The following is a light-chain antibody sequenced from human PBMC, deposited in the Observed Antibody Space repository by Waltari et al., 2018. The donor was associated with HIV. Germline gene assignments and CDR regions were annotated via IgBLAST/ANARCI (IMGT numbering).Light chain of an antibody. Sequence: EIVMTQSPATLSVSPGDRATLSCRASQSVSNNLVWYQQKPGQAPRLLIYNAFIRATGIPARFSGSGSGTDFTLTISSLQSEDFAVYYCQQNYDWYTFGQGTRLEVK. CDR2: NAF. CDR1: QSVSNN. CDR3: QQNYDWYT. V-gene: IGKV3-15*01. J-gene: IGKJ2*01.